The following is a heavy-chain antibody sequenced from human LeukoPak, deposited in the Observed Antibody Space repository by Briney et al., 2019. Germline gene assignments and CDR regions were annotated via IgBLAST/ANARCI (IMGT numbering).Heavy chain of an antibody. CDR1: GFTFSSYS. CDR2: ISNSSSYI. J-gene: IGHJ6*02. CDR3: ARDCSGGSCYPKIYYYYGMDV. Sequence: GGSLRLSCAASGFTFSSYSMNCVRHAPGKGLEWVSSISNSSSYIYYADSVTGRFTISRDNAKNSLYLQMNSLSAEDPAVYYCARDCSGGSCYPKIYYYYGMDVWGQGTTVTVSS. D-gene: IGHD2-15*01. V-gene: IGHV3-21*01.